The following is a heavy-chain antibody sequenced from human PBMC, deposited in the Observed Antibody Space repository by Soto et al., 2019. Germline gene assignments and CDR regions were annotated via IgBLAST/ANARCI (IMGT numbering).Heavy chain of an antibody. CDR2: IGSAGLT. Sequence: SGGSLRLSCAASGFTASSKYMNWVRQAPGKGLEWVSIIGSAGLTYYADSVRGRFTISRDISKNILFLQMNNLRAEDSAIYYCARELPPDLWGQGTLVTVSS. CDR3: ARELPPDL. V-gene: IGHV3-53*01. D-gene: IGHD2-15*01. J-gene: IGHJ5*02. CDR1: GFTASSKY.